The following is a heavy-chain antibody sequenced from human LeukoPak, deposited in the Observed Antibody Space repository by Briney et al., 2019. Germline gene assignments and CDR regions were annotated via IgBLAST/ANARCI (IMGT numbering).Heavy chain of an antibody. CDR1: GGSISSSYW. CDR2: IYHSGST. J-gene: IGHJ5*02. V-gene: IGHV4-4*02. Sequence: PSGTLSLTCAVSGGSISSSYWWSWVRQPPGKGLEWIGEIYHSGSTNYNPSLKSRVTISVDKSKNQFSLKLSSVTAADTAVYYCARVAGTGLVRYFDWRGNWFDPWGQGTLVTVSS. D-gene: IGHD3-9*01. CDR3: ARVAGTGLVRYFDWRGNWFDP.